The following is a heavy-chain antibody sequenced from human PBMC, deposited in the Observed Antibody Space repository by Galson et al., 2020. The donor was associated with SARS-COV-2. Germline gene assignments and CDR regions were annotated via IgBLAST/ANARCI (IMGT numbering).Heavy chain of an antibody. CDR1: GGSISSGGYY. D-gene: IGHD3-3*01. CDR2: IYYSGST. V-gene: IGHV4-31*03. J-gene: IGHJ3*02. CDR3: ARGITIFGVVSNAFDI. Sequence: SQTLSLTCTVSGGSISSGGYYWSWIRQHPGKGLEWIGYIYYSGSTYYNPSLKSRVTISVDTSKNQFSLKLSSVTAVDTAVYYCARGITIFGVVSNAFDIWGQGTMVTVSS.